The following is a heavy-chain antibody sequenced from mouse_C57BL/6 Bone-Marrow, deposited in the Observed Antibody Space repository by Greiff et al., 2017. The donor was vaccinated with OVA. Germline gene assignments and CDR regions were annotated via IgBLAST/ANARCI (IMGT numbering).Heavy chain of an antibody. CDR3: ARQGSLGAMDY. Sequence: EVQLVESGGDLVKPGGSLKLSCAASGFTFSSYGMSWVRQTPDKRLEWVATISSGGSYTYYPDSVKGRFPISRDNAKNTQYLQMSSLKSEDTAMYYCARQGSLGAMDYWGQGTSVTVSS. CDR2: ISSGGSYT. V-gene: IGHV5-6*01. CDR1: GFTFSSYG. J-gene: IGHJ4*01.